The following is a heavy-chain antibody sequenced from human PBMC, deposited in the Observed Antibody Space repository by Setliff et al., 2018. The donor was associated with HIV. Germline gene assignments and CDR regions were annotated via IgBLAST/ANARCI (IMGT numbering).Heavy chain of an antibody. Sequence: GGSLRLSCAASGFTFSSYGMHWVRQAPGKGLEWVAFIWYNGGKTYYADSVQGRFTISRDNAKNSMDLQMNSLRAEDTAIYYCARKLRPGHGVDVWGQGTTVTVSS. CDR3: ARKLRPGHGVDV. CDR1: GFTFSSYG. CDR2: IWYNGGKT. J-gene: IGHJ6*02. D-gene: IGHD3-10*01. V-gene: IGHV3-30*02.